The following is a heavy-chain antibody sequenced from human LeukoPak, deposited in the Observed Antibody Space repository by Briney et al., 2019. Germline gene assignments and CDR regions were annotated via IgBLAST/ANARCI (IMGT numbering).Heavy chain of an antibody. CDR3: ASDPDSSASYYKGGSDY. D-gene: IGHD3-10*01. CDR2: ISSSGSTR. V-gene: IGHV3-48*03. J-gene: IGHJ4*02. Sequence: QPGGSLRLSCAASGFTFSSYEMNWVRQAPGKGLEWVSYISSSGSTRYYADSVKGRFTISRDNAKNSLYLQMNSLRAEDTAVYYCASDPDSSASYYKGGSDYWGQGTLVTVSS. CDR1: GFTFSSYE.